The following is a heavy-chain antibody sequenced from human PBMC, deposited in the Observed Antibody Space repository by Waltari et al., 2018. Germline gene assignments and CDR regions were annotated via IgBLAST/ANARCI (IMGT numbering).Heavy chain of an antibody. Sequence: EVQLVESGGGLVQPGGSLRLSCAASGFTFSSYWMSWVRQAPGKGLEWVANIKQDGSEKYYVDSVKGRFTISRDNAKNSLYLQMNSLRAEDTAVYYCARGIRFLEWSFDYWGQGTLVTVSS. CDR1: GFTFSSYW. CDR3: ARGIRFLEWSFDY. V-gene: IGHV3-7*01. D-gene: IGHD3-3*01. J-gene: IGHJ4*02. CDR2: IKQDGSEK.